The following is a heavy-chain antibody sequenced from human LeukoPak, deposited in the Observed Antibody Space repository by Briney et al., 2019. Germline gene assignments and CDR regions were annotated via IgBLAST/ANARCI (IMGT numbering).Heavy chain of an antibody. CDR2: IYYSGST. CDR3: ARVVESGYKLATINYYFDY. Sequence: PSETLSLTCTVSDGSIRSYHWSWIRQPPGRGLECIGYIYYSGSTNYNPSLKSRVTISLDTSKNQFSLKLSSVTAADTAVYYCARVVESGYKLATINYYFDYWGQGTLVTVSS. CDR1: DGSIRSYH. J-gene: IGHJ4*02. D-gene: IGHD5-12*01. V-gene: IGHV4-59*01.